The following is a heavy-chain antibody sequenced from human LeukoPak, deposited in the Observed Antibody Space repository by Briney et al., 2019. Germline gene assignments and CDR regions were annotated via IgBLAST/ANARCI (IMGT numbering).Heavy chain of an antibody. J-gene: IGHJ4*02. CDR2: VHLDGRT. D-gene: IGHD3-3*01. Sequence: SETLSLTCAVSGGSVTSTNWWTWVRPPPGRGLEWIGEVHLDGRTNYNPSLKSRLIMSVDLPENHISLKLTSVTAADTAVYYCAREGGFYRPLDYSGQGTLVTVSS. CDR3: AREGGFYRPLDY. V-gene: IGHV4-4*02. CDR1: GGSVTSTNW.